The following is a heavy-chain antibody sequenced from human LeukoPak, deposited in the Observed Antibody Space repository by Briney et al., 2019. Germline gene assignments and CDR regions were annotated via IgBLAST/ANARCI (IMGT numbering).Heavy chain of an antibody. J-gene: IGHJ4*02. CDR1: GFTFSNYW. D-gene: IGHD6-13*01. V-gene: IGHV3-7*04. Sequence: PGGSLRLSCAASGFTFSNYWMSWVRQAPGKGLEWVANIKEDGSEKPYVDSVKGRFITSRDNAKSSLYLQMNSLRAEDTAVYYCARDSWYSSDYWGQGTLVTVSS. CDR3: ARDSWYSSDY. CDR2: IKEDGSEK.